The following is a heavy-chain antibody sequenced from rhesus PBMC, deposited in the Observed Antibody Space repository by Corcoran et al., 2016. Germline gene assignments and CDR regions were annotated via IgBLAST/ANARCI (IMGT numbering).Heavy chain of an antibody. J-gene: IGHJ4*01. D-gene: IGHD6-25*01. CDR2: IYGGSGST. CDR1: GGSISGYSL. Sequence: QVQLQESGPGVVKPSETLSLTCAVPGGSISGYSLWSWIRQPPGPGLEWIGYIYGGSGSTYYNPSLKSRVTVSKDTSKNQFSLKRSSVTAADTAVYYCARDDQTGGAAGTFDYWGQGVLVTVSS. CDR3: ARDDQTGGAAGTFDY. V-gene: IGHV4S7*01.